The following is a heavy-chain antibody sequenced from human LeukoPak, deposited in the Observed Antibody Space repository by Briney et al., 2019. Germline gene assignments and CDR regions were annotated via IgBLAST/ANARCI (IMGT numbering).Heavy chain of an antibody. CDR1: GFTFNNYT. Sequence: PGGSLRLSCAASGFTFNNYTMNWVRQAPGKGLEWVSSISRNGIYIKYVDSVKGRFTVSRDNAKNSLYLQMNSLRAEDTAVYYCAKGANDFWSGYFGAFWFDPWGQGTLVTVSS. V-gene: IGHV3-21*01. CDR3: AKGANDFWSGYFGAFWFDP. D-gene: IGHD3-3*01. CDR2: ISRNGIYI. J-gene: IGHJ5*02.